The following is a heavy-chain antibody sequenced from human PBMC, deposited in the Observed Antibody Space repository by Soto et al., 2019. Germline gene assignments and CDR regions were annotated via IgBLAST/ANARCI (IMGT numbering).Heavy chain of an antibody. V-gene: IGHV3-74*01. D-gene: IGHD3-16*01. CDR1: GFTFSTYW. Sequence: EVQLVESGGGLVQPGGSLRLSCAASGFTFSTYWMHWVRQAPGKGLVWVSRINSDGSITRYADSVKGRFTISRDNAKNTLYLQMNSLRAEDTAVYFCERGGTYHYYSMDVWGKGTTVTVSS. CDR3: ERGGTYHYYSMDV. J-gene: IGHJ6*03. CDR2: INSDGSIT.